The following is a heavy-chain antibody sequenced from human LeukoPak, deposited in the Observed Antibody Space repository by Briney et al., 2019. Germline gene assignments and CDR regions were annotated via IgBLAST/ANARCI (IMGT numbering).Heavy chain of an antibody. CDR3: ATDSPSYDFWSGYRATKFDY. D-gene: IGHD3-3*01. CDR1: GYTLTELS. Sequence: ASVKVSCKVSGYTLTELSMHWVRQAPGKGLEWTGGFDPEDGETIYAQKFQGRVTMTEGTSTDTAYMELSSLRSEDTAVYYCATDSPSYDFWSGYRATKFDYWGQGTLVTVSS. J-gene: IGHJ4*02. CDR2: FDPEDGET. V-gene: IGHV1-24*01.